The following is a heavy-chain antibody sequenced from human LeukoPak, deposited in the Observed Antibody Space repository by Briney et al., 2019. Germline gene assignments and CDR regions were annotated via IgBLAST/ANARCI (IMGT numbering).Heavy chain of an antibody. D-gene: IGHD1-26*01. CDR3: AYRNNFEY. J-gene: IGHJ4*02. CDR2: IKADGSEK. Sequence: GGSLRLSCAASGFTFSSYAMNWVRQPPGKGLEWVANIKADGSEKYYVDSVKGRFTISRDDAKRTVDLQMDNLRAEDTAIYYCAYRNNFEYWGQGALVTVSS. CDR1: GFTFSSYA. V-gene: IGHV3-7*05.